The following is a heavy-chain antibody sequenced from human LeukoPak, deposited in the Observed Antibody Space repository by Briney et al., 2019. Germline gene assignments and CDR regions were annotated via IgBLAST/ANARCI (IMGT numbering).Heavy chain of an antibody. CDR1: GYSISSGYY. CDR2: IYYSGRT. CDR3: ARVSAAAGSDY. D-gene: IGHD6-13*01. Sequence: SETLSLTCNVSGYSISSGYYWGWIRQPPGKGLEWIGSIYYSGRTYYNPSLKSRVTISVDTSKNQFSLKLSSVTAADTAVYYCARVSAAAGSDYWGQGTLVTVSS. J-gene: IGHJ4*02. V-gene: IGHV4-38-2*02.